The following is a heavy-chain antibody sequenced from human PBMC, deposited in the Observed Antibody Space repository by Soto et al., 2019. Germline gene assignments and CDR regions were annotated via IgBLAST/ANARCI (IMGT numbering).Heavy chain of an antibody. J-gene: IGHJ6*03. CDR2: IRSKAYGGTT. CDR1: GFTFGDYA. D-gene: IGHD4-17*01. V-gene: IGHV3-49*03. Sequence: GGSLRLSCTASGFTFGDYAMSWFRQAPGKGLEWVGFIRSKAYGGTTEYAASVKGRFTISRDDSKSIAYLQMNSLKTEDTAVYYCTRDLGDYIGDYYYMDVWGKGTTVTVSS. CDR3: TRDLGDYIGDYYYMDV.